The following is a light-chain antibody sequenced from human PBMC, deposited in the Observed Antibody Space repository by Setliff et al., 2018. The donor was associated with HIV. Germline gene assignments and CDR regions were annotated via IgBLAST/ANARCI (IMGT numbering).Light chain of an antibody. CDR2: SND. CDR3: AVWDGSRHHYV. J-gene: IGLJ1*01. V-gene: IGLV1-44*01. CDR1: YSNIGTNT. Sequence: QSALTQPPSASGAPGQRVTISCSGSYSNIGTNTVNWYQQFPGTAPKLLIYSNDQRPSGVPDRFSGSRSGSSASLAIGGLQSEDEDDYFCAVWDGSRHHYVFGTGTKVTVL.